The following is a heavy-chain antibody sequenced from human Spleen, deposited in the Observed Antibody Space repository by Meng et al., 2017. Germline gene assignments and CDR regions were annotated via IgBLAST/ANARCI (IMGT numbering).Heavy chain of an antibody. CDR1: GGSFSDYY. V-gene: IGHV4-34*01. CDR2: INHSGST. CDR3: ARGPTTMAHDFDY. D-gene: IGHD4-11*01. Sequence: QLRQGGAGLLKPSETLSLTCVVSGGSFSDYYWSWIRQPPGKGLEWIGEINHSGSTNYNPSLESRATISVDTSQNNLSLKLSSVTAADSAVYYCARGPTTMAHDFDYWGQGTLVTVSS. J-gene: IGHJ4*02.